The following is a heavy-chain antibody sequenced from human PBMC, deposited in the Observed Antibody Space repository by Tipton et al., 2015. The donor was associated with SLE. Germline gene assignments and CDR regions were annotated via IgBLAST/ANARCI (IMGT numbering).Heavy chain of an antibody. CDR3: PRDTQRGMDF. J-gene: IGHJ6*01. V-gene: IGHV1-69*01. CDR2: IIPIFGTA. CDR1: EGTFSSYG. D-gene: IGHD6-25*01. Sequence: QLVQSGAEVKKPEPSVKVSCKASEGTFSSYGISWVRQAPGQGLEWMGGIIPIFGTANYAQKFQGRVTITADESTSTAYMELSSLRSEDTAVYYCPRDTQRGMDFWGQGTTFSVSA.